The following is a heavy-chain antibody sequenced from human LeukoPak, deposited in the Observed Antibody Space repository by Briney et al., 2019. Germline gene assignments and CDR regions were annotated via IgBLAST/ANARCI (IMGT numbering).Heavy chain of an antibody. J-gene: IGHJ4*02. V-gene: IGHV4-34*01. D-gene: IGHD4-17*01. CDR3: TRMTTGHDY. CDR1: GGSFSGYY. Sequence: SETLSLTCAVYGGSFSGYYWSWVRQTPGKGLEWIGEINHSGYTNDSPSLKSRVTLSIDTSRKQFSLNLRSVTVADSGIYYCTRMTTGHDYWGQGTLVTVSS. CDR2: INHSGYT.